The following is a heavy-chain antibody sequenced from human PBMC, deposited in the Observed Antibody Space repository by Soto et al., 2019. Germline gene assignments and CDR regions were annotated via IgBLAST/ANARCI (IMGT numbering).Heavy chain of an antibody. J-gene: IGHJ4*02. D-gene: IGHD3-16*01. CDR3: ARGRPFYFDY. Sequence: PSETLSLTCAVSGGSISSCGYSWSWIRQLPGKGLEWIGYTYHSGSTYYNPSLKSRVTISVDRSKNQFSLKLSSVTAADTAVYYCARGRPFYFDYWGQGTLVTVSS. CDR2: TYHSGST. V-gene: IGHV4-30-2*01. CDR1: GGSISSCGYS.